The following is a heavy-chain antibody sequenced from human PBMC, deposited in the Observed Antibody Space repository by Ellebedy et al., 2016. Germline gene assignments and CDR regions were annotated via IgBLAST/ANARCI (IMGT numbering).Heavy chain of an antibody. J-gene: IGHJ4*02. V-gene: IGHV3-53*01. D-gene: IGHD5-18*01. CDR1: GFTVSSSN. Sequence: GGSLRLSCAASGFTVSSSNMSWVRQAPGKGLEWVSVIYSAGTTYCADFAKGRFTISRDNSKNMVYLQMNSLRAEDTAMYYCTRDSTGYGYFDYWGQGTLVTVSS. CDR3: TRDSTGYGYFDY. CDR2: IYSAGTT.